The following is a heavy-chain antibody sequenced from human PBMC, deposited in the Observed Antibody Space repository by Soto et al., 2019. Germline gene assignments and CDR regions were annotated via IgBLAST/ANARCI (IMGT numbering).Heavy chain of an antibody. CDR2: ISWNSGSI. Sequence: EVQLVESGGGLVQPGRSLRLSCAASGFTFDDYAMHWVRQAPGKGLEWVSGISWNSGSIGYADSVKGRFTISGDNAKNSLYLQMNSLRAEDTALYYCAKEKAYSSGWYVSDAFDIWGQGTMVTVSS. CDR1: GFTFDDYA. V-gene: IGHV3-9*01. D-gene: IGHD6-19*01. CDR3: AKEKAYSSGWYVSDAFDI. J-gene: IGHJ3*02.